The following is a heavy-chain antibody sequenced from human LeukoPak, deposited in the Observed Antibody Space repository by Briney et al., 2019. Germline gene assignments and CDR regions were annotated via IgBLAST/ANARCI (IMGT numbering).Heavy chain of an antibody. Sequence: ASVKVSCKASGYTFTSYDINWVRQATVQGPEWLGWMNPNSGNTGYAQKFQGRVTMTGNTSITTAYMELSSLRSEDTAVYYCARGPRGDYLWGSYRYPFENWGQGTLVTVSS. V-gene: IGHV1-8*01. J-gene: IGHJ4*02. CDR1: GYTFTSYD. D-gene: IGHD3-16*02. CDR3: ARGPRGDYLWGSYRYPFEN. CDR2: MNPNSGNT.